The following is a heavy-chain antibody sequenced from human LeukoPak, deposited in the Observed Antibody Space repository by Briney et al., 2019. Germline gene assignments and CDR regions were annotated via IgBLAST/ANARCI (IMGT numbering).Heavy chain of an antibody. Sequence: SETQSLTCTVSGGSISSFYWSWIRQPPGKGLEWIGYIYYSGSTNYNPSLKSRVTISVDTSKNQFSLKLSSVTAADTAVYYCARHGGLLQPNYYYGMDVWGQGTTVTVSS. V-gene: IGHV4-59*08. CDR1: GGSISSFY. CDR2: IYYSGST. J-gene: IGHJ6*02. D-gene: IGHD3-16*01. CDR3: ARHGGLLQPNYYYGMDV.